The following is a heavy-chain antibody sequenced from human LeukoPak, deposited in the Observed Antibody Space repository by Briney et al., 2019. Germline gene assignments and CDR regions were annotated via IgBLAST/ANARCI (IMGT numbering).Heavy chain of an antibody. CDR3: ARAAAAGMGGYYYGMDV. Sequence: SQTLSLTCAISGDSVSSNSAAWNWIRQSPSRGLEWLGRTYYRSKWYNDYAVSVKSRITINPDTSKNQFSLQLNSVTPEDTAVYYCARAAAAGMGGYYYGMDVWGQGTTVTVSS. J-gene: IGHJ6*02. V-gene: IGHV6-1*01. CDR2: TYYRSKWYN. D-gene: IGHD6-13*01. CDR1: GDSVSSNSAA.